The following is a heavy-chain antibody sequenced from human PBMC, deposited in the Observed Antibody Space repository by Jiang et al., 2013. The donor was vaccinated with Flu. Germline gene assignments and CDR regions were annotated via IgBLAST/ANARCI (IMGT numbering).Heavy chain of an antibody. D-gene: IGHD1-1*01. CDR3: TREDVTGFTDY. Sequence: QTLSLTCAISGDSVSGNSVTWNWIRQSPSRGLEWLGRTYYRSKWYNDYAVSVKSRITIYPDTSKNQFSLQLTSVTPEDTAVYYCTREDVTGFTDYWGQGTLVTVSS. V-gene: IGHV6-1*01. CDR1: GDSVSGNSVT. CDR2: TYYRSKWYN. J-gene: IGHJ4*02.